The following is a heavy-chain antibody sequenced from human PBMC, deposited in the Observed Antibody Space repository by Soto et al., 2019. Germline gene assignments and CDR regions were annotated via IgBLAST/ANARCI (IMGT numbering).Heavy chain of an antibody. CDR1: GFTFSILS. Sequence: PGGSLRLCCAASGFTFSILSMNGVRQAPGRGLEWISYISRTSGSKYYADSVKGRFTISRDNAKNSLYLQMNSLRAEDSAVYFCATYNLNAVKGFAFWGQGTRVTVSS. V-gene: IGHV3-48*01. CDR3: ATYNLNAVKGFAF. J-gene: IGHJ3*01. D-gene: IGHD1-1*01. CDR2: ISRTSGSK.